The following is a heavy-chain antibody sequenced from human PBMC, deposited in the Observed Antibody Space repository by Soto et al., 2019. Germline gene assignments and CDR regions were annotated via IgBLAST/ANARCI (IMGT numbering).Heavy chain of an antibody. J-gene: IGHJ5*02. CDR3: ARAIVGPTTTGWLDP. D-gene: IGHD1-26*01. Sequence: QVQLVQSGAEVKKPGSSVKVSCKASGGTFSRYAISWVRQAPGQGLEWMGGIIPIFGTANYAQKFQGRVSITGDESTSTAYMSLSSLRVADTAVYYCARAIVGPTTTGWLDPWGQGTLVTVSS. V-gene: IGHV1-69*01. CDR1: GGTFSRYA. CDR2: IIPIFGTA.